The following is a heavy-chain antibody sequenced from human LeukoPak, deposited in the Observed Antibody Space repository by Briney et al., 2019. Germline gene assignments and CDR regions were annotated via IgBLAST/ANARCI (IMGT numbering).Heavy chain of an antibody. D-gene: IGHD6-19*01. V-gene: IGHV1-18*01. Sequence: EASVKVSCKASGYTFTSYGISWVRQAPGQGLEWMGWISAYNGNTNYAQKLQGRVTKTTDTSTSTAYMELRSLRSDDTAVYYCASNVAVAGDYNWFDPWGQGTLVTVSS. CDR3: ASNVAVAGDYNWFDP. CDR1: GYTFTSYG. J-gene: IGHJ5*02. CDR2: ISAYNGNT.